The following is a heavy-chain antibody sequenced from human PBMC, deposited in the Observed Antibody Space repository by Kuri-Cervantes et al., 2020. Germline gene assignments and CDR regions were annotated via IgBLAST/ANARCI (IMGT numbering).Heavy chain of an antibody. CDR2: INPNSGGT. CDR1: GYTFTGYY. CDR3: ATTTYYHDSSGYSWFDP. J-gene: IGHJ5*02. Sequence: ASVKVSCKASGYTFTGYYMHWVRQPPGQGLEWMGWINPNSGGTNYAQKFQGRVTMTRDKSISTAYMELSRLRSDDTAVYYCATTTYYHDSSGYSWFDPWGQGTLVTVSS. V-gene: IGHV1-2*02. D-gene: IGHD3-22*01.